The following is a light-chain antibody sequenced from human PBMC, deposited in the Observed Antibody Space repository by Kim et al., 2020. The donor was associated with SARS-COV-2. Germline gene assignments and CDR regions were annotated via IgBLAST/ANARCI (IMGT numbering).Light chain of an antibody. V-gene: IGKV1-17*01. Sequence: ASVGDRVTIACRASQDIRNDLGWYQQKPGRAPKRLIYGASSLQSGVPSRFSGSGSGTEFTLTISSVQPEDFATYFCLQNSTYPITFGQGTRLEIK. CDR3: LQNSTYPIT. CDR2: GAS. CDR1: QDIRND. J-gene: IGKJ5*01.